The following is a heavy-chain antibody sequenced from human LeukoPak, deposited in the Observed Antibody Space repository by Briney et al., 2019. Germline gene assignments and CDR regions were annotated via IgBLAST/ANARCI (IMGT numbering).Heavy chain of an antibody. CDR3: ARSIAAAGRFFDY. J-gene: IGHJ4*02. CDR1: GYTFTSYG. Sequence: ASVKVSCKASGYTFTSYGISWVRQAPGQGLEWMGWINPNSGGTNYAQKFQGWVTMTRDTSISTAYMELSRLRSDDTAVYYCARSIAAAGRFFDYWGQGTLVTVSS. V-gene: IGHV1-2*04. D-gene: IGHD6-13*01. CDR2: INPNSGGT.